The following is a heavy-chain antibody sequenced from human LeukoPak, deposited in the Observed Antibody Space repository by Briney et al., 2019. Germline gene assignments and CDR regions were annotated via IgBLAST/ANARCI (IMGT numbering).Heavy chain of an antibody. D-gene: IGHD5-18*01. CDR3: ATATAMHIFDY. CDR2: FDPEDGET. Sequence: ASVKVSCKASGYTFTSYYMHWVRQAPGQGLEWMGGFDPEDGETIYAQKFQGRVTMTEDTSTDTAYMELSSLRSEDTAVYYCATATAMHIFDYWGQGTLVTVSS. J-gene: IGHJ4*02. CDR1: GYTFTSYY. V-gene: IGHV1-24*01.